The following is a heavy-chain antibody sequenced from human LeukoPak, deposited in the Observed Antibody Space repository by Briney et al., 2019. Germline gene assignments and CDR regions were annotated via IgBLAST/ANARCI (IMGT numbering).Heavy chain of an antibody. CDR1: GYTFTGYY. J-gene: IGHJ4*02. V-gene: IGHV1-2*04. D-gene: IGHD6-13*01. CDR3: FLVELQLAYSFDY. Sequence: ASVRVSCKASGYTFTGYYMHWVRQAPGQGLEWMGWINPNSGGTNYAQKFQGWVTMTRDTSNSTAYMELSRLRSDDTAVYYLFLVELQLAYSFDYWGQGTLVTVSS. CDR2: INPNSGGT.